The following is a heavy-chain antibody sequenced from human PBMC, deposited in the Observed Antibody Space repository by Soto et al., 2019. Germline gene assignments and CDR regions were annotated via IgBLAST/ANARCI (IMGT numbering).Heavy chain of an antibody. CDR1: GFTFSSYA. V-gene: IGHV3-23*01. J-gene: IGHJ4*02. D-gene: IGHD3-22*01. CDR3: AKVIGYDTSGYAEN. CDR2: ISGSGGST. Sequence: GWSLRLSCAASGFTFSSYAMSLVRQAPRKGLEWVSAISGSGGSTDYADSVKGRFTISRDNSKNTLYLQMNSLRAEDTAVYYCAKVIGYDTSGYAENWGKGTQVTVSS.